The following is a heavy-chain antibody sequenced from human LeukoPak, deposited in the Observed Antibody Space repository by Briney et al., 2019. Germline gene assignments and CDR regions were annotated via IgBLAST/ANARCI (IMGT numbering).Heavy chain of an antibody. V-gene: IGHV3-48*03. CDR1: GFMFSSHE. CDR3: ARRSSAWYTLGI. CDR2: ISAGGSIT. J-gene: IGHJ3*02. D-gene: IGHD2-2*02. Sequence: GGSLRLSCEASGFMFSSHEVNWVRQPPGRGLEWISYISAGGSITYYADSVKGRFTISRDNAKSSLYLQMINLRVEDTALYYCARRSSAWYTLGIWGQGTMVSVSP.